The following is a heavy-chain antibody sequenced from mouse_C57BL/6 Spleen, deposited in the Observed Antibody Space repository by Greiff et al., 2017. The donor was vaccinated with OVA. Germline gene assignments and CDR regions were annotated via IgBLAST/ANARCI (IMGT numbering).Heavy chain of an antibody. D-gene: IGHD2-14*01. CDR3: TRVSHRGAMDY. CDR2: ISSGGDYI. J-gene: IGHJ4*01. Sequence: EVQGVESGEGLVKPGGSLKLSCAASGFTFSSYAMSWVRQTPEKRLEWVAYISSGGDYIYYADTVKGRFTISRDNARNTLYLQMRRLKSEDTAMYYCTRVSHRGAMDYWGQGTSVTVAS. CDR1: GFTFSSYA. V-gene: IGHV5-9-1*02.